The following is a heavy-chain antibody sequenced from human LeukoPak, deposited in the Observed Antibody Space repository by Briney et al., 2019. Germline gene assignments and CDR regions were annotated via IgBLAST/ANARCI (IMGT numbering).Heavy chain of an antibody. CDR2: IRHDGSET. J-gene: IGHJ4*02. CDR3: ATNRWFGEPDY. V-gene: IGHV3-7*01. D-gene: IGHD3-10*01. CDR1: GFPFSSYW. Sequence: GGSLRLSCAASGFPFSSYWMSWVRQAPGKGLEWVANIRHDGSETYYVDSLRGRFTISRDNAKNLVYLQMNSLRAEDTAVYYCATNRWFGEPDYWGQGTLVTVSS.